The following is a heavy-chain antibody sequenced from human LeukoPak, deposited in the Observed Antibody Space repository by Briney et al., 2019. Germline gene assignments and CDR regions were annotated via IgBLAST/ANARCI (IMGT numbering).Heavy chain of an antibody. J-gene: IGHJ5*02. D-gene: IGHD2-2*01. CDR3: AKGRDKYQLLSKNWSDH. V-gene: IGHV3-9*01. CDR2: ICWNSGSI. Sequence: GGSLRLSCAASGFTFYDYTMHWVRHAPGEGLEWVSGICWNSGSIAYADSVKGRFTISRENAKNSLYLQMNSLRAEDTALYYCAKGRDKYQLLSKNWSDHWGQGTLVTVSS. CDR1: GFTFYDYT.